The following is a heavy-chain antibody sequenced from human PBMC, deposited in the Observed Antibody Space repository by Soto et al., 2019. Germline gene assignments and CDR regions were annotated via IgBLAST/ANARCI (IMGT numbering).Heavy chain of an antibody. D-gene: IGHD3-10*01. CDR3: ARQAFGELHGHVDV. CDR1: GGPMSNYY. Sequence: QVQLQESGPGLVKPSETLSLTCTISGGPMSNYYCSWFRQPPGQGLEWIVYMGYKGYTSYNPSLRSLDTISLDTSKTHFSLNLSSVPAADTDLYYCARQAFGELHGHVDVWGQGTTVTVSS. V-gene: IGHV4-59*08. J-gene: IGHJ6*02. CDR2: MGYKGYT.